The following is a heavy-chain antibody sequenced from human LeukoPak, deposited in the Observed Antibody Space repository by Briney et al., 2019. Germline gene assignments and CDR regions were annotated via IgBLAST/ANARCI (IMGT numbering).Heavy chain of an antibody. CDR3: ARIPLSGYFSTVTAEYFQH. J-gene: IGHJ1*01. CDR2: IYYSGST. D-gene: IGHD4-17*01. Sequence: SETLSLTCTVSGGSISSGGYYWSWIRQHPGKGLEWIGYIYYSGSTYYNPSLKSRVTISVDTSKNQFSLKLSSVTAADTAVYYCARIPLSGYFSTVTAEYFQHWGQGTLVTVSS. CDR1: GGSISSGGYY. V-gene: IGHV4-31*03.